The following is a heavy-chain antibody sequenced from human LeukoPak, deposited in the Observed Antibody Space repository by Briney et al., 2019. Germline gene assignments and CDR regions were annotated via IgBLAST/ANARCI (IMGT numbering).Heavy chain of an antibody. CDR3: AKGTGYCDSSGYDPFDI. CDR2: ISDSGGGRT. V-gene: IGHV3-23*01. J-gene: IGHJ3*02. CDR1: GFTFSSFA. D-gene: IGHD3-22*01. Sequence: RPGGSLRLSCAASGFTFSSFAMSWVRQAQGKGLEWVSGISDSGGGRTYYADSVKGRFTISRDNSKNTLYLQMNSLRAEDTAVYYCAKGTGYCDSSGYDPFDIWGQGTMVTVSS.